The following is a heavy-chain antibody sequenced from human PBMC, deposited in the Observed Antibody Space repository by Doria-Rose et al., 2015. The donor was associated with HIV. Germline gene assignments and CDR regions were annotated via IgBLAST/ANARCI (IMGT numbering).Heavy chain of an antibody. Sequence: QVTLKESGPVLVKPTETLTLTCTVSGVSLSSPGMGVSWIRQPPGKALEWLANIFSDDDRSYKTSLKSRLTISRGTSKSQVVLIMTDMDPVGTATYYCARIKSSRWYHKYYFDFWGQGTLVIVSA. CDR1: GVSLSSPGMG. CDR3: ARIKSSRWYHKYYFDF. D-gene: IGHD6-13*01. V-gene: IGHV2-26*01. CDR2: IFSDDDR. J-gene: IGHJ4*02.